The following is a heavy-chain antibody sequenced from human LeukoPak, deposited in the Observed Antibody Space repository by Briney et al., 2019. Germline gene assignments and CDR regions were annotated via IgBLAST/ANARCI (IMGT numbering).Heavy chain of an antibody. CDR1: GYTFTGYY. Sequence: SVKVSCKASGYTFTGYYMHWVRQAPGQGLEGMGWINPNSGGTNYAQKFQGRVTMTRDTSISTAYMELSRLRSDDTAVYYCARGGRYCSSTSCYGSAVPNWFDPWGQGTLVTVSS. CDR2: INPNSGGT. V-gene: IGHV1-2*02. D-gene: IGHD2-2*01. CDR3: ARGGRYCSSTSCYGSAVPNWFDP. J-gene: IGHJ5*02.